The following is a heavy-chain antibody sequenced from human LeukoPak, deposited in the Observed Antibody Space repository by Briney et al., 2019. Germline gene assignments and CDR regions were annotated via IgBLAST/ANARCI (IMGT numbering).Heavy chain of an antibody. Sequence: ASVKVSCKASGYTFTNYGISWVRQAPGQGLEWMGWINPNSGGTNYAQKFQGWVTMTRDTSISTAYMELSRLRSDDTAVYYCAREFPDGHYFDYWGQGTLVTVSS. CDR1: GYTFTNYG. D-gene: IGHD5-24*01. V-gene: IGHV1-2*04. CDR2: INPNSGGT. J-gene: IGHJ4*02. CDR3: AREFPDGHYFDY.